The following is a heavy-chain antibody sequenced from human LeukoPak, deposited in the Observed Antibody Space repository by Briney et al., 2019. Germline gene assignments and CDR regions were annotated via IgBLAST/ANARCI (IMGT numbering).Heavy chain of an antibody. CDR1: GYTFSSYA. D-gene: IGHD4-23*01. J-gene: IGHJ4*02. CDR2: INTNTGNP. CDR3: ARDSRGGGTGFDY. V-gene: IGHV7-4-1*02. Sequence: ASVKVSCKASGYTFSSYAMNWERLAPGQGLEWMGWINTNTGNPTYAQGFTGRFVFSLDTSVSTAYLQISSLKAEDTAVYYCARDSRGGGTGFDYWGQGTLVTVSS.